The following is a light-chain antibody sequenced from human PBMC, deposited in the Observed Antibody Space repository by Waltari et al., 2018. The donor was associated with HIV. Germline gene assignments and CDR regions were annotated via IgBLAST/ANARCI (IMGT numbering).Light chain of an antibody. CDR3: CSYADNYTWV. CDR2: DVN. V-gene: IGLV2-11*01. J-gene: IGLJ3*02. CDR1: RSAHGGVTS. Sequence: SALPPTRPMSGSPGQSTTLSCTGTRSAHGGVTSFSWYHQHPGNAPKLVIFDVNKRPSGVPDRFSGSKSGNTASLTISGLQAEDEADYYCCSYADNYTWVFGGGTKLTVL.